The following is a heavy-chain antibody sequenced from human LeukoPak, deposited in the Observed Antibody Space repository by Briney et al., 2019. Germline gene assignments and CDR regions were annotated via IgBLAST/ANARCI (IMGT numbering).Heavy chain of an antibody. CDR1: GFTFSSYA. D-gene: IGHD6-13*01. J-gene: IGHJ4*02. CDR3: AKDSDSSSWYLGYFDY. V-gene: IGHV3-23*01. Sequence: GGSLRFSCAASGFTFSSYAMSWVRQAPGKGLEWVSVISGSGGSTYHADSVKGRFTISRDNSKSTLYLQMNSLRAEDTAVYYCAKDSDSSSWYLGYFDYWGQGTLVTVSS. CDR2: ISGSGGST.